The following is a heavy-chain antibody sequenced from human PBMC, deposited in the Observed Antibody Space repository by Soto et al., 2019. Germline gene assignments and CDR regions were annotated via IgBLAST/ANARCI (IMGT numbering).Heavy chain of an antibody. CDR1: GFTFSSYG. Sequence: QVQLVESGGGVVQPGRSLRLSCAASGFTFSSYGMHWVRQAPGKGLEWVAVISYDGSNKYYADSVKGRFTISRDNSKNTRYLQMNSRRAEDTAVYYCSKDRAPYWTSDAFDSWGQGTMVTVSS. D-gene: IGHD1-1*01. CDR3: SKDRAPYWTSDAFDS. J-gene: IGHJ3*02. V-gene: IGHV3-30*18. CDR2: ISYDGSNK.